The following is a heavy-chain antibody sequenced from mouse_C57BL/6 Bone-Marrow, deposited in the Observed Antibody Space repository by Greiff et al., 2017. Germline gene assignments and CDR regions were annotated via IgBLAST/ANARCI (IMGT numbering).Heavy chain of an antibody. CDR2: IHPNSGST. CDR3: AILGSNYVDY. Sequence: QVQLQQPGAELVKPGASVKLSCKASGYTFTSYWMPWVKQRPGQGLEWIGMIHPNSGSTNYHEKFKSKATLTVDKSSSTAYMQLSSLTSEDSAVYYCAILGSNYVDYWGQGTTLTVSS. J-gene: IGHJ2*01. V-gene: IGHV1-64*01. CDR1: GYTFTSYW.